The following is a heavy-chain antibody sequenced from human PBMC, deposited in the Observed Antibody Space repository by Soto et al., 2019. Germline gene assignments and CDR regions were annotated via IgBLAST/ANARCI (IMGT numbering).Heavy chain of an antibody. D-gene: IGHD3-3*01. Sequence: ASVKVSCKASGYTFTGYYMHWVRQAPGQGLEWMEWINPNSGGTNYAQKFQGRVTMTRDTSISTAYMELSRLRSDDTAVYYCAGGGITIFGVVSIYYYYYGMDVWGQGTTVTVSS. CDR1: GYTFTGYY. CDR2: INPNSGGT. J-gene: IGHJ6*02. CDR3: AGGGITIFGVVSIYYYYYGMDV. V-gene: IGHV1-2*02.